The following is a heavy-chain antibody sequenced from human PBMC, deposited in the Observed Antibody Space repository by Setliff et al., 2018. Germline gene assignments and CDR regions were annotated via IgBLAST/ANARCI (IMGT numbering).Heavy chain of an antibody. CDR1: GGSISSGDYY. D-gene: IGHD3-22*01. V-gene: IGHV4-30-4*08. CDR2: IYSSGST. CDR3: ARESRYYYDNLGTLDY. Sequence: NPSETLSLTCTVSGGSISSGDYYWSWIRQPPGKGLEWIGYIYSSGSTYYNPSLKSRVSISVDTSKNQFSLKLSSVTAADTAVHYCARESRYYYDNLGTLDYWGQGTLVTVSS. J-gene: IGHJ4*02.